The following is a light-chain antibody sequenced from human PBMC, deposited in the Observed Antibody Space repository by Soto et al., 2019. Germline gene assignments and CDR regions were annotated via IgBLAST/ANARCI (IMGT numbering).Light chain of an antibody. V-gene: IGKV3-20*01. CDR1: QSVSSSY. CDR2: GAS. Sequence: EIVLTQSPGTLSLSPGERATLSCRASQSVSSSYLAWYQQKPGQAPRLLIYGASSRATGIPDRFSGSGSGTDFTLTISRLQPEDFAVYYCHQYGGSPRTLGQGTKE. CDR3: HQYGGSPRT. J-gene: IGKJ1*01.